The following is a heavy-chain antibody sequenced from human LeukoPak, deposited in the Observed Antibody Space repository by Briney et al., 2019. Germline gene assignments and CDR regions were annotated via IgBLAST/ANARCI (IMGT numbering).Heavy chain of an antibody. CDR1: AFPFTSYA. V-gene: IGHV3-23*01. CDR3: ATQPYMDGLNLDY. D-gene: IGHD5-24*01. Sequence: GGSLRLSCAASAFPFTSYAMNRHRRAPGQGLEWVSAIRASDYSTYYADSVTGRFTISRDNAKTKLYLEMHSLRPEDTAVSYFATQPYMDGLNLDYCGRGGLGTVS. J-gene: IGHJ4*02. CDR2: IRASDYST.